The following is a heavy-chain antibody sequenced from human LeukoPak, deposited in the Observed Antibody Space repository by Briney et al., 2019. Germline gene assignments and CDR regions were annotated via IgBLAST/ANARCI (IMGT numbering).Heavy chain of an antibody. D-gene: IGHD2-2*01. J-gene: IGHJ5*02. Sequence: SGGSLRLSCAASGFTFSTYGLHWVRQAPGKGLEWVSSISSSSSYIYYADSVKGRFTISRDNAKNSLYLQMNSLRAEDTAVYYCAGLVVPAAWGDWFDPWDQGTLVTVSS. CDR1: GFTFSTYG. V-gene: IGHV3-21*01. CDR2: ISSSSSYI. CDR3: AGLVVPAAWGDWFDP.